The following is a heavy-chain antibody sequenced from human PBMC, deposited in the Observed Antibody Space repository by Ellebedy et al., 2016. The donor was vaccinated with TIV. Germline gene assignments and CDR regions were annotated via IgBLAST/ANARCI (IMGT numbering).Heavy chain of an antibody. CDR1: GGSINTGGYS. Sequence: MPSETLSLTCAVSGGSINTGGYSWSWIRQPPGKGLEWIGYIYHSGSTYYNPSLKSRLIISVDTSKNQFSLKLTSVTAADTAVYYCARGRWLQPYFDYWGQGTPVTVSS. D-gene: IGHD5-24*01. J-gene: IGHJ4*02. CDR3: ARGRWLQPYFDY. V-gene: IGHV4-30-2*05. CDR2: IYHSGST.